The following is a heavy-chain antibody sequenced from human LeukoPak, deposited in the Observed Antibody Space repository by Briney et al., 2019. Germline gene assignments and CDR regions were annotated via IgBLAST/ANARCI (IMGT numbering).Heavy chain of an antibody. CDR3: ARDLQGVSSWYHVGGGPDY. CDR1: GFTFSSYS. Sequence: TPGGSLRLSCAASGFTFSSYSMNWVRQAPGKGLEWVSSISSSSSYIYYADSVKGRFTISRDNAKNSLYLQMNSLRAEDTAVYYCARDLQGVSSWYHVGGGPDYWGQGTLVTVSS. D-gene: IGHD6-13*01. CDR2: ISSSSSYI. J-gene: IGHJ4*02. V-gene: IGHV3-21*01.